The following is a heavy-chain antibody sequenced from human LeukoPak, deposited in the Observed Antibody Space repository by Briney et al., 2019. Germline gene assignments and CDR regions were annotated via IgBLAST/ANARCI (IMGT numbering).Heavy chain of an antibody. CDR2: INHSGST. J-gene: IGHJ5*02. V-gene: IGHV4-34*01. CDR3: ARGWRFLAAHNWFDP. Sequence: PSETLSLTCAVYGGSFSGYYWSWIRQPPGKGLEWIGEINHSGSTNYNPSLKSRVTISVDTSKNQFSLKLSSVTAADTAVYYYARGWRFLAAHNWFDPWGQGTLVTVSS. CDR1: GGSFSGYY. D-gene: IGHD6-6*01.